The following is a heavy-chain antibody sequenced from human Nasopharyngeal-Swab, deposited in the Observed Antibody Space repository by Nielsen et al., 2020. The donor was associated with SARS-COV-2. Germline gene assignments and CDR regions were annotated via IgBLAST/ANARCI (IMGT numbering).Heavy chain of an antibody. J-gene: IGHJ6*02. D-gene: IGHD6-13*01. V-gene: IGHV3-23*01. Sequence: GESLKISCAASGFTFRNYAMSWVRQAPGKGLEWISAISGSGNSPYYADSVKGRFTISRDNSKNTLYLQMNSLRAEDTALYYCAKDVSGSTWADYYYYGMDVWGQGTTVTVSS. CDR2: ISGSGNSP. CDR1: GFTFRNYA. CDR3: AKDVSGSTWADYYYYGMDV.